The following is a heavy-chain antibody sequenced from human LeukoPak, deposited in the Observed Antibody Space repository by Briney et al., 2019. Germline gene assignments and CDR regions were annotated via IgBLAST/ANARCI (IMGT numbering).Heavy chain of an antibody. CDR1: GFTFTNYA. CDR3: AELGITMIGGV. J-gene: IGHJ6*04. Sequence: GGSLRLSCAASGFTFTNYAMSWVRQAPGKGLEWVSAISGGGGSTYFADSVKGRFTISRDNSKNTLYLQMNSLRAEDTAVYYCAELGITMIGGVWGKGTTVTISS. D-gene: IGHD3-10*02. V-gene: IGHV3-23*01. CDR2: ISGGGGST.